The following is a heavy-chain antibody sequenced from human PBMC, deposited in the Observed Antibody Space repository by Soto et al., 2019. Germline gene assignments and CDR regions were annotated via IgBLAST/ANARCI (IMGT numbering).Heavy chain of an antibody. V-gene: IGHV1-24*01. CDR1: GYTLTELS. J-gene: IGHJ4*02. Sequence: ASVKVSCKVSGYTLTELSMHWVRQAPGKGLEWIGGFDPEDGETIYAQKFQGRVTMTEDTSTDTAYVELSSLRSEDTAVYYCATRITMVRGVIIEFDYWGQGTLVTVSS. CDR3: ATRITMVRGVIIEFDY. D-gene: IGHD3-10*01. CDR2: FDPEDGET.